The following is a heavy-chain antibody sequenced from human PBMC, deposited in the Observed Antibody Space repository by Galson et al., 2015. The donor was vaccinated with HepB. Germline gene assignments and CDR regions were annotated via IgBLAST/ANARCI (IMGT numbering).Heavy chain of an antibody. V-gene: IGHV4-30-4*08. Sequence: TLSLTCGVSGVSVTSSDYYWSWIRQPPGKGLEWIGYISNSGRTYYNPSLRSRLSISADTSKNQYSLYLNSVTAADTAVYYCATGYSRTFDYWGQGILVTVSS. D-gene: IGHD1-26*01. CDR3: ATGYSRTFDY. CDR1: GVSVTSSDYY. J-gene: IGHJ4*02. CDR2: ISNSGRT.